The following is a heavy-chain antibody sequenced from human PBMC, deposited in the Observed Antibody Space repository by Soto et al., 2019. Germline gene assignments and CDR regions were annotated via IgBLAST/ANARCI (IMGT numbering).Heavy chain of an antibody. D-gene: IGHD4-17*01. Sequence: YWGWIRQPPGKGLEWVGRTRNKANSYTTEYAASVKGRFTISRDDSKNSLYLQMNSLKTEDTAVYYCTTGRTTVTPPLPHYSYAMDVRGKGTTLTVSS. J-gene: IGHJ6*04. CDR1: Y. CDR2: TRNKANSYTT. CDR3: TTGRTTVTPPLPHYSYAMDV. V-gene: IGHV3-72*01.